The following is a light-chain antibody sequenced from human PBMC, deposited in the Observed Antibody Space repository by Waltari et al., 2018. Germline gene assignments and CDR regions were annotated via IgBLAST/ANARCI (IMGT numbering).Light chain of an antibody. Sequence: DIQMTQSPASLSASIGDRVIIPCRASQTISTYLNWYQQKMGQAPKLLISAASTLHNGVPPRFSGSGSGTDFTLTISSVQPEDFGDYFCQQSFYVPISFGQGTRLDIK. J-gene: IGKJ5*01. CDR3: QQSFYVPIS. CDR2: AAS. V-gene: IGKV1-39*01. CDR1: QTISTY.